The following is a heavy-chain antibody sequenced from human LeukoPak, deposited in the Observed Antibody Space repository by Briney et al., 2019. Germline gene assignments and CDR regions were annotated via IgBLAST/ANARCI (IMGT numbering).Heavy chain of an antibody. CDR3: ARRGRAAAGNIDY. Sequence: SETLSLTCTVSGVSISSGGYYWRWIRQHPGKGLEWIGYIYYSGSTYYNPSLKSRVTISVDTSKNQFSLKLSSVTAADTAVYYCARRGRAAAGNIDYWGQGTLVRVSS. CDR1: GVSISSGGYY. CDR2: IYYSGST. J-gene: IGHJ4*02. V-gene: IGHV4-31*03. D-gene: IGHD6-13*01.